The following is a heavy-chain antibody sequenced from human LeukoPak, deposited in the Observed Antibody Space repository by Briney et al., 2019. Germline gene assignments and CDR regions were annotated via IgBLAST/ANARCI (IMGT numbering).Heavy chain of an antibody. V-gene: IGHV1-2*02. CDR2: INPNSGGT. CDR3: ARDQGGIQLWLRYGYYGMDV. CDR1: GYTFTGYY. D-gene: IGHD5-18*01. J-gene: IGHJ6*02. Sequence: EASVKVSCKASGYTFTGYYMHWVRQAPGQGLEWMGWINPNSGGTNYAQKFQGRVTMTRDTSISTAYMELSRLRSDDTAVYYCARDQGGIQLWLRYGYYGMDVWGRGTTVTVSS.